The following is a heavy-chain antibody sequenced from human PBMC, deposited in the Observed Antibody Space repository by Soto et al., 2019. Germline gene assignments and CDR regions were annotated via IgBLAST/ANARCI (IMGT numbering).Heavy chain of an antibody. CDR2: INPSDGNR. D-gene: IGHD3-22*01. V-gene: IGHV1-18*01. CDR3: ARDRLRGYDSSGFYS. CDR1: CYSFSFYG. J-gene: IGHJ4*02. Sequence: ASVKVCCKDSCYSFSFYGINLLRHYNGQGLEWMGWINPSDGNRNFAQKFEDRVTMTTATSTNTVFLELRSLKSDDTAIYYCARDRLRGYDSSGFYSWGQGTMVTVSS.